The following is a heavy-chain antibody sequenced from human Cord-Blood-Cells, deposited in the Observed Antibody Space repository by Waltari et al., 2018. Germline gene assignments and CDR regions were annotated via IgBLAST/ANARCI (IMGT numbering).Heavy chain of an antibody. Sequence: QVTLKESGPALVKPTQTLTLTCTFSGFSLSTRGMRVSWIRKPPGKTLEWLARIDWEDDKFYSTSLMTSLTISTDASKTRVFLTMTNMVPVDTSTFYCALIRPVTDAFDIWGQGTMVTVSS. V-gene: IGHV2-70*04. CDR3: ALIRPVTDAFDI. D-gene: IGHD4-17*01. CDR1: GFSLSTRGMR. J-gene: IGHJ3*02. CDR2: IDWEDDK.